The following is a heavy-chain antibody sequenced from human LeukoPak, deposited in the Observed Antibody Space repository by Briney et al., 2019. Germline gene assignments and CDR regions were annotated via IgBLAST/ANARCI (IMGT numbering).Heavy chain of an antibody. CDR2: FNPNTGGT. CDR1: GYSFTGYY. CDR3: ARDYHGSGSYFDY. Sequence: GASVKVSCKASGYSFTGYYLHWVRRAPGQGLEWMGWFNPNTGGTNYEQKFQDRVTMTRDTSISTACMELSRLTSDDTAVYFCARDYHGSGSYFDYWGQGTPVTVSS. V-gene: IGHV1-2*02. J-gene: IGHJ4*02. D-gene: IGHD3-10*01.